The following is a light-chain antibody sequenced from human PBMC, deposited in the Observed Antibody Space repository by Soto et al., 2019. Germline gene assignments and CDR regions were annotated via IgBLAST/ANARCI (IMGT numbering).Light chain of an antibody. CDR3: QHYNSYPFT. V-gene: IGKV1-5*01. J-gene: IGKJ3*01. CDR2: GAS. Sequence: DIQMTQSPSTLSASVGDSVTITCRASQSASTWLAWYQQKPGKAPKLLISGASSLESGVPKRFSGSGSGTEFTLTISSLQPDDFATYYCQHYNSYPFTFGPGTKVDLK. CDR1: QSASTW.